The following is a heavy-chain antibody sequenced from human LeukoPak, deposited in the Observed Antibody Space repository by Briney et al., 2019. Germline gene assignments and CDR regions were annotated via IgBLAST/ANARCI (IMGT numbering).Heavy chain of an antibody. J-gene: IGHJ4*02. V-gene: IGHV4-61*01. CDR3: AREGLYGDYVWSLDY. CDR2: IYYSGST. Sequence: PSETLSLTCTVSGGSVSSGSYYWSWIRQPPGKGLEWIGYIYYSGSTNYNPSLKSRVTISVDTSKNQFSLKLSSVTAADTAVYYCAREGLYGDYVWSLDYWGREPWSPSPQ. CDR1: GGSVSSGSYY. D-gene: IGHD4-17*01.